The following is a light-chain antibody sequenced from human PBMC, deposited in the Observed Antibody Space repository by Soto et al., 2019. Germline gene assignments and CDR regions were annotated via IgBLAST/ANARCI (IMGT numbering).Light chain of an antibody. CDR3: HQTDSIRST. CDR1: QSPTIF. V-gene: IGKV1-39*01. J-gene: IGKJ1*01. Sequence: DIQITQSQSSLSASVGDTVTITYRASQSPTIFLNRYQQKPGKAPKLLSYAASSLQSGVPSRFTVNGSGTDFTLTISSLQPEDFATAECHQTDSIRSTFGHGTKVEI. CDR2: AAS.